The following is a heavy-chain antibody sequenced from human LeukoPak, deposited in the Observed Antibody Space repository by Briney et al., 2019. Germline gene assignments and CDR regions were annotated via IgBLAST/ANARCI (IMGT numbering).Heavy chain of an antibody. V-gene: IGHV3-74*01. CDR1: GFTFSGYW. CDR2: ISNDGTIT. Sequence: GGSLRLSCAASGFTFSGYWMLWVRHPPGKGLVWVSRISNDGTITDYADSVKGRFTISRDNAKNTLYLQMNSLRADDTAVYYCAKDYYGSGDYWGQGTQVTVSS. D-gene: IGHD3-10*01. J-gene: IGHJ4*02. CDR3: AKDYYGSGDY.